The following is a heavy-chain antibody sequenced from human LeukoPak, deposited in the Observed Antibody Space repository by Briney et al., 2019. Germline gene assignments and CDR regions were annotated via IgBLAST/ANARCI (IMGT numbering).Heavy chain of an antibody. CDR1: GGSISSSSYY. V-gene: IGHV4-39*01. Sequence: SETLSLTCTVPGGSISSSSYYWGWIRQPPGKGLEWIGSIYYSGNTYYNPSLRGRVTISVDTSKNQFSLRLSSVTAADTAVYYCARFVTGDGAFDIWGQGTMVTVSS. CDR2: IYYSGNT. J-gene: IGHJ3*02. D-gene: IGHD7-27*01. CDR3: ARFVTGDGAFDI.